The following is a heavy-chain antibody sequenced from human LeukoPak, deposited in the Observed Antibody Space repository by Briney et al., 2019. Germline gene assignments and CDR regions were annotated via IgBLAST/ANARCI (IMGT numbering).Heavy chain of an antibody. CDR3: AKDLAGCSSTSCYFTVGGMDV. J-gene: IGHJ6*02. V-gene: IGHV3-23*01. D-gene: IGHD2-2*01. Sequence: PGGSLRLSCAASGFTFSSYAMSWVRQAPGKGLEWVSAISGSGGSTYYADSVKGRFTISRDNSKNTLYLQMNSLRAEDTAVYYCAKDLAGCSSTSCYFTVGGMDVWGQGTTVTVSS. CDR2: ISGSGGST. CDR1: GFTFSSYA.